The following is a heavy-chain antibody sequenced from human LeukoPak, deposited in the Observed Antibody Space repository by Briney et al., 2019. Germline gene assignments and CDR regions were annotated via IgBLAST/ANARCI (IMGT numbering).Heavy chain of an antibody. CDR1: GFTFSGFG. V-gene: IGHV3-33*01. Sequence: TGRSLRLSCSASGFTFSGFGMHWVRQAPGKGLEWVAVIWYDGSEEYYADSVKGRFTISRDNSKNTLYLQMNSLRAEDTAVYYCARVSIGWYSFDYWGQGTLVTVSS. CDR2: IWYDGSEE. CDR3: ARVSIGWYSFDY. D-gene: IGHD6-19*01. J-gene: IGHJ4*02.